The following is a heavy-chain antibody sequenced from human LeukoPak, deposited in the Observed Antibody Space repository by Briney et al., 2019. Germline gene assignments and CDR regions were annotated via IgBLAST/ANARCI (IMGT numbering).Heavy chain of an antibody. CDR3: AKDGHYYDSSGYYYDY. V-gene: IGHV3-9*01. CDR2: ISWNSGSI. J-gene: IGHJ4*02. Sequence: PGGSLRLSCAASGFTFDDYAMHWVRQAPGKGLEWVSGISWNSGSIGYADSVKGRFTISRDNAKNSLYLQMNSLRAEGTALYYCAKDGHYYDSSGYYYDYWGQGTLVTVSS. CDR1: GFTFDDYA. D-gene: IGHD3-22*01.